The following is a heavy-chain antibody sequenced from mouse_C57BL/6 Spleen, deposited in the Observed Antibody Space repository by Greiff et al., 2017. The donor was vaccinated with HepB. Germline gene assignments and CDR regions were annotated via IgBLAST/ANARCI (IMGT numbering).Heavy chain of an antibody. CDR3: AKNCITTVVATDAMDY. Sequence: QVHVKQSGPGLVQPSQSLSITCTVSGFSLTSYGVHWVRQSPGKGLEWLGVIWRGGSTDYNAAFMSRLSITKDNSKSQVFFKMNSLQADDTAIYYCAKNCITTVVATDAMDYWGQGTSVTVSS. D-gene: IGHD1-1*01. V-gene: IGHV2-5*01. CDR2: IWRGGST. J-gene: IGHJ4*01. CDR1: GFSLTSYG.